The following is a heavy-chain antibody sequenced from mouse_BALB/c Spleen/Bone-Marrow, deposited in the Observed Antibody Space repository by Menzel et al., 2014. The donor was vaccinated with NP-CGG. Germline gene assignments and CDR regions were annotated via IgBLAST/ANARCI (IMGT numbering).Heavy chain of an antibody. J-gene: IGHJ4*01. CDR2: IRNKPNGYTT. V-gene: IGHV7-3*02. Sequence: EVQAVESGGGLVQPGGSLRLSCATSGFTFTDYYMSWVRQPPGKALEWLGFIRNKPNGYTTEYSASVKGRFTISRDNSQSILYLQMNTLRAEDSATYYCARAGHYYAMDYWGQGTSVTVSS. CDR3: ARAGHYYAMDY. CDR1: GFTFTDYY.